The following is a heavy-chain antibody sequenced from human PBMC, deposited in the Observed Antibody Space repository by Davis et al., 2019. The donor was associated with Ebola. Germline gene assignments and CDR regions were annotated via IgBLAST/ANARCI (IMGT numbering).Heavy chain of an antibody. CDR2: ISGSGDYI. J-gene: IGHJ6*02. CDR1: GFTFSNYA. V-gene: IGHV3-21*01. Sequence: GGSLRLSCAASGFTFSNYAMNWVRQAPGKGLEWVSSISGSGDYIYYADSVKGRFTISRDNAKNSLHLQMNSLRAEDTAVYYCARDGSITVAAGVYYYYGMDVWGQGTTVTVSS. D-gene: IGHD6-19*01. CDR3: ARDGSITVAAGVYYYYGMDV.